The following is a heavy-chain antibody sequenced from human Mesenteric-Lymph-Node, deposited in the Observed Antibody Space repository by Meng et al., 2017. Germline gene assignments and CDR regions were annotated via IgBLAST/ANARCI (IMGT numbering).Heavy chain of an antibody. J-gene: IGHJ4*02. D-gene: IGHD5-24*01. CDR2: ISSNGGST. Sequence: GESLKISCAASGFTFSSYAMHWVRQAPGKGLEYVSAISSNGGSTYYADSVKGRFTISRDNSKNTLYLQMGSLRAEDMAVYYCARRGGGDGYNYGVWGQGTLVTVSS. CDR1: GFTFSSYA. CDR3: ARRGGGDGYNYGV. V-gene: IGHV3-64*02.